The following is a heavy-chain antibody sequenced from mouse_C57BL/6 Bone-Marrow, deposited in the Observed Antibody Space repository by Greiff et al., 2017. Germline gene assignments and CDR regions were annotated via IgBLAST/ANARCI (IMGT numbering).Heavy chain of an antibody. Sequence: EVKLLESGGGLVKPGGSLKLSCAASGFTFSDYGMHWVRQAPEQGLEWVAYISRGSSTIYYAETVKGRVTISRDNAKNTLFLQMTSLRSEDTAMYYCARMNYGGDFDYWGQGTTLTVSS. CDR2: ISRGSSTI. D-gene: IGHD1-2*01. CDR3: ARMNYGGDFDY. J-gene: IGHJ2*01. CDR1: GFTFSDYG. V-gene: IGHV5-17*01.